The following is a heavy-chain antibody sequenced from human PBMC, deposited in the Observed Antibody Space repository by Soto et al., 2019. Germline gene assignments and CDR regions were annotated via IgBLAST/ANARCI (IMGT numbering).Heavy chain of an antibody. D-gene: IGHD1-26*01. CDR2: IYYSGST. CDR3: AREGGSVGATSGGWFDP. V-gene: IGHV4-59*01. Sequence: VQLQESGPGLVKPWETLSLTCTVSGGSISSYYWSWIRQPPGKGLEWIGYIYYSGSTNYNPSLKSRVTISVDTSKNQFSLKLSSVTAADTAVYYCAREGGSVGATSGGWFDPWGQGTLVTVSS. CDR1: GGSISSYY. J-gene: IGHJ5*02.